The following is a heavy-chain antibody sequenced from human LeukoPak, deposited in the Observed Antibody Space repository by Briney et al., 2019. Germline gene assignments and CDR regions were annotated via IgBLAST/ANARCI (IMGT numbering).Heavy chain of an antibody. CDR2: ISSSSSYI. CDR3: ARGASYLVPTANDFDY. D-gene: IGHD2-2*01. Sequence: RGSLRLSCAASGFTFSSYSMNWVRQAPGKGLEWVSSISSSSSYIYYADSVKGRFTISRDNAKNSLYLQMNSLRAEDTAVYYCARGASYLVPTANDFDYWGQGTLVTVSS. J-gene: IGHJ4*02. V-gene: IGHV3-21*01. CDR1: GFTFSSYS.